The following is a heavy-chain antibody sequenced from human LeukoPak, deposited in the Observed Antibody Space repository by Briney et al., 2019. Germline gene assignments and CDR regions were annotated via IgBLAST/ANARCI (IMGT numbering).Heavy chain of an antibody. V-gene: IGHV4-59*12. CDR2: IYYSGST. CDR3: ARGRRRYNWKGVGYYFDY. Sequence: HSETLSLTCTVSGGSISSYYWSWIRQPPGKGLEWIGYIYYSGSTNYNPSLKSRVTISVDTSKNQFSLKLSSVTAADTAVYYCARGRRRYNWKGVGYYFDYWGQGTLVTVSS. J-gene: IGHJ4*02. CDR1: GGSISSYY. D-gene: IGHD1-20*01.